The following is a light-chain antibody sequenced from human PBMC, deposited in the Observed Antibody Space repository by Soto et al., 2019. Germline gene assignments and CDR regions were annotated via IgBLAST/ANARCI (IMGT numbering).Light chain of an antibody. V-gene: IGLV2-14*01. CDR3: SSYTSSNTFV. CDR2: DVS. Sequence: QSALAQPASVSGSPGQSIAISCTGTSSDVGRYNYVSWFQQHPGKAPKLMIYDVSNRPSGVSDRFSGSKSGNTASLTISGLQAEDEADYYGSSYTSSNTFVFGTGTKLTVL. J-gene: IGLJ1*01. CDR1: SSDVGRYNY.